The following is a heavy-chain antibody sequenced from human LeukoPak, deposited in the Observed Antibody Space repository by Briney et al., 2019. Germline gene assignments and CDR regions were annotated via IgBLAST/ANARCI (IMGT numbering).Heavy chain of an antibody. D-gene: IGHD5/OR15-5a*01. J-gene: IGHJ4*02. CDR3: TRVSTATFGY. CDR1: GFTFGDYA. Sequence: PGRSLGLSCTSSGFTFGDYAMSWVRQAPGKGLEWVGFIRSKAYGGTTEYAASVKGRFTISRDDSKSIAYLQMNSLKTEDTAVYYCTRVSTATFGYWGQGTLVTVCS. V-gene: IGHV3-49*04. CDR2: IRSKAYGGTT.